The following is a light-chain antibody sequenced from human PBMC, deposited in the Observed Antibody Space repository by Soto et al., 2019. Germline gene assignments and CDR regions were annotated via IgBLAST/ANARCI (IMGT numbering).Light chain of an antibody. V-gene: IGKV3-11*01. CDR2: DAS. CDR1: QRVGTY. Sequence: EIVVTQSPATLSLSPGERATLSCRASQRVGTYLAWYQQKPGQAPRLLISDASKRATGFPARFSGSGSGTDFTLTISSLEPEDFAVYYCQQRSNWPGTFGQGTKLEIK. CDR3: QQRSNWPGT. J-gene: IGKJ2*01.